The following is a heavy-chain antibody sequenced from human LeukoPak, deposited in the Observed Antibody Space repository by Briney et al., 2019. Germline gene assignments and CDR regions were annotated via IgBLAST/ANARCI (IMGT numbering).Heavy chain of an antibody. D-gene: IGHD3-10*01. CDR1: GGSISSYY. CDR3: ARVRRSYYGSGSYPLGFDY. CDR2: IYYSGNT. J-gene: IGHJ4*02. V-gene: IGHV4-59*12. Sequence: SETLSLTCTVSGGSISSYYWSWIRQPPGKGLEWIGYIYYSGNTNYNPSLKSRVTISVDTSKNQFSLKLSSVTAADTAVYYCARVRRSYYGSGSYPLGFDYWGQGTLVTVSS.